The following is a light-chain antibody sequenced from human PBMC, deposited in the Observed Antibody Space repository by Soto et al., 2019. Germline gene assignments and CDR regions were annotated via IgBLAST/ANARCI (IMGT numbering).Light chain of an antibody. CDR2: EVS. V-gene: IGLV2-14*01. CDR3: TSKTSSITDV. Sequence: QSVLTQPASVSGSPGQSITISCTGTSSDVGGYNYVSWYQQHPGKAPKLMIYEVSNRPSGVSNRFSGSKSGNTASLTISGLQAEDEADYYCTSKTSSITDVVGTGTKVTVL. CDR1: SSDVGGYNY. J-gene: IGLJ1*01.